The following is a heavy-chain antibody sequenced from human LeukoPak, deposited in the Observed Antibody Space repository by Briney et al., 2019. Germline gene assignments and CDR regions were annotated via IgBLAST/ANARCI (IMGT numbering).Heavy chain of an antibody. D-gene: IGHD3-22*01. V-gene: IGHV1-18*01. CDR3: ARPYDSSGYYNYYFDN. CDR1: GYSFITYG. J-gene: IGHJ4*02. Sequence: AAVKVSCKASGYSFITYGFSWVRQAPGQGIEWMGWISAYNRSTDYAQNHQGRVTMTTDTSTSTAYMEMRSLRSDDTAVYYCARPYDSSGYYNYYFDNWGQGTLVTVSS. CDR2: ISAYNRST.